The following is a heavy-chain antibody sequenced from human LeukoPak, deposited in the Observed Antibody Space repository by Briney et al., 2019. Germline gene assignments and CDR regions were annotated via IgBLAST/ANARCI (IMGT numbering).Heavy chain of an antibody. CDR1: GVTVSSYA. CDR2: ISGSGGST. V-gene: IGHV3-23*01. Sequence: AGSLRLSCAASGVTVSSYAMSWVREAPGQGLECVSAISGSGGSTYYADSVKCRFTISRDNSKNTLYLQMNSLRAEDTSVYYCAKEGGSGWYSTLGYWAQGPLVTVSS. J-gene: IGHJ4*02. CDR3: AKEGGSGWYSTLGY. D-gene: IGHD6-19*01.